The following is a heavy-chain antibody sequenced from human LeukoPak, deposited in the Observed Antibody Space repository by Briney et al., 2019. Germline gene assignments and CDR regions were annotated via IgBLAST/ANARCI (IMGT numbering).Heavy chain of an antibody. D-gene: IGHD2-2*02. CDR2: IWYDGSNK. Sequence: PGGSLRLSCAASGFTFSSYGMHWVRQAPGKGLEWVAVIWYDGSNKYYADSVKGRFTISRDNSKNTLYLQMNSLRAEDTAVYYCARDRLVGSYCSSTSCYKGRYYYGMDVWGQGTTVTVSS. V-gene: IGHV3-33*01. CDR3: ARDRLVGSYCSSTSCYKGRYYYGMDV. CDR1: GFTFSSYG. J-gene: IGHJ6*02.